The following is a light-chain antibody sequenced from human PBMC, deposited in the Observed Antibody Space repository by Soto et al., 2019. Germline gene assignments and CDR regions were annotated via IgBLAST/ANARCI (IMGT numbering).Light chain of an antibody. CDR2: KAS. J-gene: IGKJ1*01. CDR1: QGIRSD. CDR3: QQTFSTPRT. V-gene: IGKV1-39*01. Sequence: HITQYPSSLSASVGDKGTIACRASQGIRSDLAWYQQKPGKAPKLLIYKASTLKSGVPSRFSGDGYGTDFTLSISSLHPEDFATYYCQQTFSTPRTFGQGTKV.